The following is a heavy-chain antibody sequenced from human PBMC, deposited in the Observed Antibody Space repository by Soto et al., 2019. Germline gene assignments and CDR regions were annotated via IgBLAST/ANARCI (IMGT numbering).Heavy chain of an antibody. D-gene: IGHD3-10*01. V-gene: IGHV4-61*01. J-gene: IGHJ6*02. CDR1: GGSVSSGSYY. CDR2: IYYSGST. CDR3: ARDLLDRRITMVRGVINPYYYYYGMDV. Sequence: SETLSLTCTVSGGSVSSGSYYWSWIRQPPGKGLEWIGYIYYSGSTNYNPSLKSRVTISVDTSKNQFSLKLSSVTAADTAVYYCARDLLDRRITMVRGVINPYYYYYGMDVWGQGTTGTVS.